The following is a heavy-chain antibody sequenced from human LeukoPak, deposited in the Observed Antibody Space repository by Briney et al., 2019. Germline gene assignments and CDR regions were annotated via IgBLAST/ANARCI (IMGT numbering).Heavy chain of an antibody. Sequence: GGSLRLSCAASGLTFSSYAMHWVRQAPGKGLEWVAVISYDGSDKYYADSVKGRFTISRDNSKNTLYLQMNSLRAEDTAVYYCARVSQGEASSWYHPLDYWGQGTLVTVSS. V-gene: IGHV3-30*04. CDR3: ARVSQGEASSWYHPLDY. D-gene: IGHD6-13*01. CDR2: ISYDGSDK. J-gene: IGHJ4*02. CDR1: GLTFSSYA.